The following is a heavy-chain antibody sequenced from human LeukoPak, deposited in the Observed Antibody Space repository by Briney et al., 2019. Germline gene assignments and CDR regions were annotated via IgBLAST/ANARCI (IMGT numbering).Heavy chain of an antibody. V-gene: IGHV1-69*04. CDR2: IIPIFGIA. CDR3: ASDIVVVPAAMGNWFDH. CDR1: GGTFSSYA. J-gene: IGHJ5*02. Sequence: SVKVSCKASGGTFSSYAISWVRQAPGQGLEWMGRIIPIFGIANYAQKFQGRVTITADKSTSTAYMELSSLRSEDTAVYYCASDIVVVPAAMGNWFDHWGQGTLVTVSS. D-gene: IGHD2-2*01.